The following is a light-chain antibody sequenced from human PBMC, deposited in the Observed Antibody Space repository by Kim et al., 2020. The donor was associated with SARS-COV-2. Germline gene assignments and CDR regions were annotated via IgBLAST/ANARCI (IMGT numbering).Light chain of an antibody. V-gene: IGLV2-23*02. Sequence: GQSITLSCSGGSSDVGGYNLVAWFQQHPGKVPKLIIYEVSNRPSGVSNRFSASKSGNTASLTISGLQTEDEADYYCCSYAGRSIYVFGTGTKVTVL. CDR3: CSYAGRSIYV. CDR2: EVS. J-gene: IGLJ1*01. CDR1: SSDVGGYNL.